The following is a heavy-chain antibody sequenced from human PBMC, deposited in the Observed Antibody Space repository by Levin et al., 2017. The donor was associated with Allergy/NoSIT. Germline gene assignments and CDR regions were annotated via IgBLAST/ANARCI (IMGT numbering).Heavy chain of an antibody. J-gene: IGHJ5*02. Sequence: KVSCKGSGYSFTSYWIGWVRQMPGKGLEWMGIIYPGDSDTRYSPSFQGQVTISADKSISTAYLQWSSLKASDTAMYYCARLRSSSRIGAFDPWGQGTLVTVSS. CDR3: ARLRSSSRIGAFDP. V-gene: IGHV5-51*01. D-gene: IGHD6-13*01. CDR2: IYPGDSDT. CDR1: GYSFTSYW.